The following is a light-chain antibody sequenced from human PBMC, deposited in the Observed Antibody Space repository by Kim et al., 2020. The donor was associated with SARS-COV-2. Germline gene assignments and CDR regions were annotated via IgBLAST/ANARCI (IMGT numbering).Light chain of an antibody. J-gene: IGLJ3*02. CDR2: RNN. V-gene: IGLV1-47*01. Sequence: QRVTISCSGSSSNIGSNYVYWYQQLPGTAPKLLIYRNNRRPSGVPGRFSGSKSGTSASLAISGLRSEDEADYYCAAWDDSLSGAWVFGGGTKLTVL. CDR1: SSNIGSNY. CDR3: AAWDDSLSGAWV.